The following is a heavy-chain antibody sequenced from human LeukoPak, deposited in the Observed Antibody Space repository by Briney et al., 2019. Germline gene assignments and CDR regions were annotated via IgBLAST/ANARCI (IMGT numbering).Heavy chain of an antibody. D-gene: IGHD6-6*01. Sequence: SETLSLTCTVSGGSISSYYWSWIRQPPGKGLEWIGYIYYSGSTNYNPSLKSRVTISVDTSKNQFSLKLSSVTAADTAVYYCARSISTETGWFDPWGQGTLVTVSS. CDR2: IYYSGST. V-gene: IGHV4-59*08. CDR1: GGSISSYY. J-gene: IGHJ5*02. CDR3: ARSISTETGWFDP.